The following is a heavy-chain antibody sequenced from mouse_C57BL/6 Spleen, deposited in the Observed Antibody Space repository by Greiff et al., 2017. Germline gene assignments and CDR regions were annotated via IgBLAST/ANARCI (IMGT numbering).Heavy chain of an antibody. Sequence: VQLQQSGPVLVKPGASVKMSCKASGYTFTDYYMNWVKQSHGKSLEWIGVINPYNGGTSYNQKFKGKATLTVDKSSSTAYMELNSLTSEESAVFSCASLCYDYGRFAYWGQGTLVTVSA. CDR1: GYTFTDYY. J-gene: IGHJ3*01. CDR3: ASLCYDYGRFAY. V-gene: IGHV1-19*01. D-gene: IGHD2-4*01. CDR2: INPYNGGT.